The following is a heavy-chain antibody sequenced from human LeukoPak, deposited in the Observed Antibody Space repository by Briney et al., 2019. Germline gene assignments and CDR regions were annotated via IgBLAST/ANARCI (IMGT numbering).Heavy chain of an antibody. Sequence: SVKVSCKVSGYTLTELSMHWVRQAPGQGLEWMGGIIPIFGTANYAQKFQGRVTITADESTSTACMELSSLRSEDTAVYYCARDPTYSSSWYFDYWGQGTLVTVSS. V-gene: IGHV1-69*13. J-gene: IGHJ4*02. CDR3: ARDPTYSSSWYFDY. CDR2: IIPIFGTA. D-gene: IGHD6-13*01. CDR1: GYTLTELS.